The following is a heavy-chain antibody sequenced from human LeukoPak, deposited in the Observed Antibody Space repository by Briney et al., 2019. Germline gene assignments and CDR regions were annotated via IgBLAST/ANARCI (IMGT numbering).Heavy chain of an antibody. D-gene: IGHD3-22*01. CDR1: GGSFSGYY. J-gene: IGHJ2*01. V-gene: IGHV4-34*01. Sequence: PSETLSLTCAVYGGSFSGYYWSWIRQPPGKGLEWIGEINHSGSTNYNPSLKSRVTISVDTSKNQFSLKLSSVTAADTAVYYCARDHYYDSSGYYVNWYFDLWGRGTLVTVSS. CDR3: ARDHYYDSSGYYVNWYFDL. CDR2: INHSGST.